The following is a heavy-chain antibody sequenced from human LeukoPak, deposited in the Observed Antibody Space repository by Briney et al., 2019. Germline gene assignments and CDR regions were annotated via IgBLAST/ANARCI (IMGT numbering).Heavy chain of an antibody. J-gene: IGHJ4*02. Sequence: SETLSLTCTVSGGSISSGGYYWSWIRQHPEKGLEWIGYINYSGSTYYNPSLKSRVTISVDTSTNQFSLKLTSVTAADTAVFYCARRDGYYFDYWGQGTLVTVSS. CDR3: ARRDGYYFDY. D-gene: IGHD2-21*02. CDR2: INYSGST. CDR1: GGSISSGGYY. V-gene: IGHV4-31*03.